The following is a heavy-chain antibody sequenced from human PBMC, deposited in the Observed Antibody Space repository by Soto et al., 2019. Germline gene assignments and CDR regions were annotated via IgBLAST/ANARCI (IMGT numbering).Heavy chain of an antibody. J-gene: IGHJ4*02. V-gene: IGHV1-8*01. D-gene: IGHD6-13*01. CDR1: GYTFTSYD. Sequence: QVQLVQSGAEVKKPGASVKVSCKASGYTFTSYDINWVRQATGQGLEWMGWMNPNSDNTGYAQKYQGRVTMTTKTSISTAYMELSSLRSEDTAVYYCARGSSSWYGGGALKYWGQGTLVTVSS. CDR3: ARGSSSWYGGGALKY. CDR2: MNPNSDNT.